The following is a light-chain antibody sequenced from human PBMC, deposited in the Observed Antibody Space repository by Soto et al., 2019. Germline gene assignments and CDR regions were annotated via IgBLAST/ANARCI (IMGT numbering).Light chain of an antibody. V-gene: IGKV3D-20*02. Sequence: EIVLTQSPGTLSLSPGERATLSCRASQSVSSSYLAWYQQKPGQAPRLLIYGASSRATGIPGRFSGSGSGTDFTLTISSLEPEDFAVYYCQQGSNWYTFGQGTKLEIK. CDR1: QSVSSSY. CDR2: GAS. CDR3: QQGSNWYT. J-gene: IGKJ2*01.